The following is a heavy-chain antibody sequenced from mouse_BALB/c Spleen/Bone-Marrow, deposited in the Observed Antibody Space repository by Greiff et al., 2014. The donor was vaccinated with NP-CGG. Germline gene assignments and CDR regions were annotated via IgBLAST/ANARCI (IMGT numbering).Heavy chain of an antibody. CDR2: IHPGSGGT. CDR1: GYTFTDYG. CDR3: TRGGLRHYAMDN. D-gene: IGHD2-4*01. Sequence: QVHVKQSGAELVRPGASVKLSCKALGYTFTDYGMHWVKQTPEHGLEWIGAIHPGSGGTAYNQKFKGKATLTADKSSSTAYMELSSLTSEDSAVYYCTRGGLRHYAMDNWGQGTSVTVSS. V-gene: IGHV1-15*01. J-gene: IGHJ4*01.